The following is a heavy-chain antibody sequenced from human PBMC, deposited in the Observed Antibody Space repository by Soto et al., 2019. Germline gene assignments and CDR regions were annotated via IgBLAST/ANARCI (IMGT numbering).Heavy chain of an antibody. Sequence: QVQLVQSGAEVKKPGASVKVSCKASGYTCTSYDINWVRQATGQGLEWMGWMNPNSGNTGYAQKFQGRVTMTRNNSTSTAYMELSSMRSADTAVYYCARERSGYFDYWGQGTLVTVSS. CDR3: ARERSGYFDY. CDR2: MNPNSGNT. V-gene: IGHV1-8*01. J-gene: IGHJ4*02. D-gene: IGHD2-15*01. CDR1: GYTCTSYD.